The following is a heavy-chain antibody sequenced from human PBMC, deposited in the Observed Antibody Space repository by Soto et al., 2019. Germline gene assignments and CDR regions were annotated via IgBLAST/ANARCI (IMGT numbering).Heavy chain of an antibody. J-gene: IGHJ4*02. D-gene: IGHD3-10*01. CDR1: GYTFTNYV. Sequence: QVQLVQSGAEVKRPGASVKVSCKASGYTFTNYVIHWVRQAPGQGLEWMGWISPNIGNTNYAQKFQGRVTMTADTSTNTAYMDVSSLRSDDTALYYCARSGEHPFDYWGQGTLVTVSS. V-gene: IGHV1-18*01. CDR3: ARSGEHPFDY. CDR2: ISPNIGNT.